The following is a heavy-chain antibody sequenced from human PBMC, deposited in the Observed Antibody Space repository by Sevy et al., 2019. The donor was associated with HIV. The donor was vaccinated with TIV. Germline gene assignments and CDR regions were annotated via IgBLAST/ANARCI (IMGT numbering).Heavy chain of an antibody. CDR2: IWYDGSNK. J-gene: IGHJ3*02. CDR3: ARGGGAVAGTIDI. V-gene: IGHV3-33*01. D-gene: IGHD6-19*01. CDR1: GFTFSSYG. Sequence: GGSLRLSCAASGFTFSSYGMHWVRQAPGKGLEWVAVIWYDGSNKYDADSVKGRFTISRDNSKNTLYLQMNSLRAEDTAVYYCARGGGAVAGTIDIWGQGTMVTVSS.